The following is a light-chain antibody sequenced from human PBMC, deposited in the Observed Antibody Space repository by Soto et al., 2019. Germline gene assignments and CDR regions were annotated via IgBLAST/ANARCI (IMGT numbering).Light chain of an antibody. J-gene: IGKJ3*01. V-gene: IGKV1-39*01. Sequence: IQLTQSPSSLSAAVGDRVTITCRTSQNILNHLNWYQQKPGKVPKILIYGASTLHNGVPSRFSAGGSGSLFTLTISNLQPDDFATCYCQQTFNTYFTFGPGT. CDR3: QQTFNTYFT. CDR1: QNILNH. CDR2: GAS.